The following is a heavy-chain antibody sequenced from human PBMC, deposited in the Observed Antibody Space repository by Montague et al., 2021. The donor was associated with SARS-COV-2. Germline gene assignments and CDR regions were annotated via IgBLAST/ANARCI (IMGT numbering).Heavy chain of an antibody. CDR3: GRVFAPAGTFDF. V-gene: IGHV6-1*01. CDR1: GDSVSTNNTT. CDR2: TYFRSKWYN. D-gene: IGHD6-13*01. J-gene: IGHJ4*02. Sequence: CAISGDSVSTNNTTWNWVRQSPSGDLEWLGRTYFRSKWYNDYAVXVKSRITINPDTSKNQFSLRLKSVTPKDTAIYFCGRVFAPAGTFDFWGQGTLVTVSS.